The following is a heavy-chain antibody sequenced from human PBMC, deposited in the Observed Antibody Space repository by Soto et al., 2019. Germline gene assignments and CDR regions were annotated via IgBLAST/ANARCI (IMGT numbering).Heavy chain of an antibody. CDR1: GLTLSSYG. CDR3: AGGYSYGYPDY. D-gene: IGHD5-18*01. J-gene: IGHJ4*02. V-gene: IGHV3-30*03. Sequence: GSLRLSCAASGLTLSSYGRHWVRQAPGKGLEWVAVISYDGSDKYYADSVKGRFTISRDNSKNTLYLQMNSLRTEDTAVYYCAGGYSYGYPDYWGQGTLVTVSS. CDR2: ISYDGSDK.